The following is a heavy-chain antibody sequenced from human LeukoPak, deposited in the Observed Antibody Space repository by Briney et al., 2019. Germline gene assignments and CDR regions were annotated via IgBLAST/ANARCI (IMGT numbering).Heavy chain of an antibody. V-gene: IGHV5-51*01. J-gene: IGHJ4*01. CDR1: GFIFTHYW. Sequence: GESLKISCEGSGFIFTHYWIGWVREEPGKGLEWMGIIYPDDSDTRYSPSFQGQVTISADKSINTAFLQWSSLEASDSAIYYCARLYYSASGYPDYWGERWLATVSS. D-gene: IGHD3-22*01. CDR2: IYPDDSDT. CDR3: ARLYYSASGYPDY.